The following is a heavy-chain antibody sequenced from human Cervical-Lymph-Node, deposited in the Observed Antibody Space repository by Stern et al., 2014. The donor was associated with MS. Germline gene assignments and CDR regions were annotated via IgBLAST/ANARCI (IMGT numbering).Heavy chain of an antibody. J-gene: IGHJ3*02. CDR3: ATAILRTYDAFDI. CDR1: GYTLTNYD. D-gene: IGHD1-14*01. CDR2: MNANSGDT. Sequence: VQLLESVAEVKKPGASVKVSCKASGYTLTNYDINWVRQAPGPGLEWVGWMNANSGDTGYAQKFQGRVTMTRDTSTGTAYMELRSLTSEDTAVYYCATAILRTYDAFDIWGQGTLVTVSS. V-gene: IGHV1-8*01.